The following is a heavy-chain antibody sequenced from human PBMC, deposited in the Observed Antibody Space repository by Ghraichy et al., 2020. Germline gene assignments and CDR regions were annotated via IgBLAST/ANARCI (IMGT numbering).Heavy chain of an antibody. CDR1: GGSISSGGYY. Sequence: SETLSLTCTVSGGSISSGGYYWSWIRQHPGKGLEWIGYIYYSGSTYYNPSLKSRVTISVDTSKNQFSLKLSSVTAADTAVYYCAREGPVDTAMVTGFDYWGQGTLVTVSS. CDR3: AREGPVDTAMVTGFDY. V-gene: IGHV4-31*03. CDR2: IYYSGST. D-gene: IGHD5-18*01. J-gene: IGHJ4*02.